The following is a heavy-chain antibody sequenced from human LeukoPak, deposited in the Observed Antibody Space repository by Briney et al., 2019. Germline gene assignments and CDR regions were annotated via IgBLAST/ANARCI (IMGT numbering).Heavy chain of an antibody. Sequence: SETLSLTCAVYGGSFSGYYWSWIRQPPGKGLEWIGEINHSGSTNYNPSLKSRVTISVDTSKNQFSLKLSSVTAADTAVYYCARGLNKGKQQLVRTPPFDYWGQGTLVTVSS. CDR3: ARGLNKGKQQLVRTPPFDY. CDR2: INHSGST. J-gene: IGHJ4*02. D-gene: IGHD6-13*01. V-gene: IGHV4-34*01. CDR1: GGSFSGYY.